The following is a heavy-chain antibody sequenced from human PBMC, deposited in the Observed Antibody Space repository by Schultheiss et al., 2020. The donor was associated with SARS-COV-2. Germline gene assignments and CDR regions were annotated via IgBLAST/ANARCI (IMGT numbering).Heavy chain of an antibody. CDR1: GYTFIGYY. CDR2: INPNSGGT. V-gene: IGHV1-2*04. J-gene: IGHJ4*02. CDR3: AREYCTGGVCRFDY. D-gene: IGHD2-8*02. Sequence: ASVKVSCKASGYTFIGYYMHWVRQAPGQGLEWMGWINPNSGGTNCAQKFQGWVTMTRDTSISTAYMELSRLRSDDTAVYYCAREYCTGGVCRFDYWGQGTLVTVSS.